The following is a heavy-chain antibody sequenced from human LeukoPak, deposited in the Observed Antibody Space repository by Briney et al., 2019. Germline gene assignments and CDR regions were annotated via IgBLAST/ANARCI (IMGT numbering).Heavy chain of an antibody. CDR2: IYHSGST. CDR1: GGSVNSGGYY. Sequence: SETLSLTCTISGGSVNSGGYYWSWIRQSPGKGLEWIGYIYHSGSTNYNPSLKSRVTMSVDTSKNQFSLKLSSVTAADTAVYYCARDGYYDGKPGAFDIWGQGTMVTVSS. V-gene: IGHV4-61*08. J-gene: IGHJ3*02. CDR3: ARDGYYDGKPGAFDI. D-gene: IGHD3-22*01.